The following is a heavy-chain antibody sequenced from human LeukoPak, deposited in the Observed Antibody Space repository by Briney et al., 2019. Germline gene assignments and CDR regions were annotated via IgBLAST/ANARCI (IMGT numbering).Heavy chain of an antibody. V-gene: IGHV1-69*04. CDR1: GGTFSSYA. J-gene: IGHJ3*02. Sequence: SVKVSCKASGGTFSSYAISWVRQAPGQGLEWMGRIIPIHGTANYAQKFQGRVTITADKSTSTAYMELSSLRSEDTAVYYCARAPDGDAFDIWGQGTMVTVSS. CDR3: ARAPDGDAFDI. CDR2: IIPIHGTA. D-gene: IGHD1-14*01.